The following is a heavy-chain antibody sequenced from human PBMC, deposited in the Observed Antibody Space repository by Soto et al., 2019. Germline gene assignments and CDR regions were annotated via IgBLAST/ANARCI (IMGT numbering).Heavy chain of an antibody. CDR3: AREPHWCGSGICSARFDY. V-gene: IGHV3-7*01. Sequence: GGSLRLSCVASGFTFSDYWMSWVRQAPGEGPEWVANIKQDGSEIYYLDSVKGRFTISRDNAKNSLYLQMNSLRAEDAAIYYCAREPHWCGSGICSARFDYSGQGALVTVS. J-gene: IGHJ4*02. CDR1: GFTFSDYW. D-gene: IGHD2-2*01. CDR2: IKQDGSEI.